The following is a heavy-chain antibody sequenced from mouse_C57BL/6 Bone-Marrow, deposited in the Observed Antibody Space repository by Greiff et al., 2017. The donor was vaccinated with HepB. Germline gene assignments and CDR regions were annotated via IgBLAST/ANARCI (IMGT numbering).Heavy chain of an antibody. CDR3: ARRGIYYYGSSYVFFDY. D-gene: IGHD1-1*01. V-gene: IGHV1-18*01. J-gene: IGHJ2*01. CDR1: GYTFTDYN. CDR2: INPNNGGT. Sequence: EVQLQQSGPELVKPGASVKIPCKASGYTFTDYNMDWVKQSHGKSLEWIGDINPNNGGTIYNQKFKGKATLTVDKSSSTAYMELRSLTSEDTAVYYCARRGIYYYGSSYVFFDYWGQGTTLTVSS.